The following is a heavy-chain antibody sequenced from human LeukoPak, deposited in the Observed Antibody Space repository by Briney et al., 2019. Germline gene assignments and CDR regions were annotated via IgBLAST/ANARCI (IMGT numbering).Heavy chain of an antibody. V-gene: IGHV3-20*04. CDR3: ARAPITSPFYFDY. J-gene: IGHJ4*02. CDR1: GFAFGDDG. CDR2: INWSGKST. Sequence: GGSLRLSCAASGFAFGDDGMSWVRQVPGKGLEWVSGINWSGKSTSYGDPVRGRFTISRDNAKNSLSLQMDSLRAEDTALYYCARAPITSPFYFDYWGQGTLVTVSS. D-gene: IGHD2-2*01.